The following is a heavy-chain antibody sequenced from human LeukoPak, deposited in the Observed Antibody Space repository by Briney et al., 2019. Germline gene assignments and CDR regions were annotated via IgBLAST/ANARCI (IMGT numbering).Heavy chain of an antibody. J-gene: IGHJ4*02. CDR2: IHPSGSL. D-gene: IGHD3-22*01. CDR3: SRGLDSRKRGY. V-gene: IGHV4-31*03. CDR1: GGSVNSSASF. Sequence: KTSETLSLTCTVSGGSVNSSASFWSWVRQLPGKGLEWIGSIHPSGSLYNNPSLESRVTISIDTSKNQFSINLNSVTAADTAVYFCSRGLDSRKRGYWGQGTLVTVSS.